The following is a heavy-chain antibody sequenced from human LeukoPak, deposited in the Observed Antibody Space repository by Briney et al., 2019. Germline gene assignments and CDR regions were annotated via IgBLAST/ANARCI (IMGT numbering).Heavy chain of an antibody. Sequence: PGGSLRLSCVASAFTFARHWMSWIRQAPGKGLEWVSYISSSGSTIYYADSVKGRFTISRDNAKNSLYLQMNSLRAEDTAVYYCARGRSSALWSDFDLWGRGTLVTVSS. D-gene: IGHD2-21*01. J-gene: IGHJ2*01. CDR2: ISSSGSTI. V-gene: IGHV3-11*04. CDR3: ARGRSSALWSDFDL. CDR1: AFTFARHW.